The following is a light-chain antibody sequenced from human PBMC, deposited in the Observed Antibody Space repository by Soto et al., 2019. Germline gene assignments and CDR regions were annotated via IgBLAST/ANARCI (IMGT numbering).Light chain of an antibody. J-gene: IGLJ3*02. V-gene: IGLV1-44*01. Sequence: QSVLTQPPSASGTPGQRVTISCSGSSSNIGSNTVNWYQQLPGTAPKLLIFNNNQRPSGVTDRFSGSKSGTSASLAISGLQSEDEADYSCAAWDDSLNGGLFGGGTKLTVL. CDR1: SSNIGSNT. CDR3: AAWDDSLNGGL. CDR2: NNN.